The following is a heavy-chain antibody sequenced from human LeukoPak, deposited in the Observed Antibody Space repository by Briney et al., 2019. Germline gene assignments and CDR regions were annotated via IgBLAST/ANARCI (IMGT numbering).Heavy chain of an antibody. D-gene: IGHD2-15*01. CDR1: GGSFSGYY. J-gene: IGHJ3*02. CDR2: INHSGST. CDR3: SGGRRSAFDI. V-gene: IGHV4-34*01. Sequence: SETLSLTCAVYGGSFSGYYWSWIRQPPGKGLEWIGEINHSGSTNYNPSLKSRVTISVDTSKNQFSLKLSSVTAADTAVCPRSGGRRSAFDIWGQGTMVTVSS.